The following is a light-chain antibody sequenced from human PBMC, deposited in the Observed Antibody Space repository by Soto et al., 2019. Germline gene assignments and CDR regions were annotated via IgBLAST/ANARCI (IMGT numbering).Light chain of an antibody. CDR1: SSNIGTHT. CDR3: AAWDDSLNGYV. V-gene: IGLV1-44*01. J-gene: IGLJ1*01. CDR2: NNN. Sequence: QSVLTQPPSASGTPGQRVTISCSGSSSNIGTHTVNWYQQLPGTAPKLLIYNNNQRPSGVPDRFSGSKSGTSASLAISGLQSEDEADYYCAAWDDSLNGYVFGTGTKVTVL.